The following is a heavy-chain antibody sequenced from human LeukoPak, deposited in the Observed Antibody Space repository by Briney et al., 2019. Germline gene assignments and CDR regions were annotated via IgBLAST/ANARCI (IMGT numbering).Heavy chain of an antibody. CDR2: IRYDGSNK. Sequence: GGSLRLSCAASGFTFSSYGMHWVRQAPGKGLEWVAFIRYDGSNKYYADSVKGRFTISRDNSKNTLYLQMNSLRAEDTAVYYCAKDHRRCSSTSCYGYWGQGTLVTVSS. CDR1: GFTFSSYG. J-gene: IGHJ4*02. V-gene: IGHV3-30*02. CDR3: AKDHRRCSSTSCYGY. D-gene: IGHD2-2*01.